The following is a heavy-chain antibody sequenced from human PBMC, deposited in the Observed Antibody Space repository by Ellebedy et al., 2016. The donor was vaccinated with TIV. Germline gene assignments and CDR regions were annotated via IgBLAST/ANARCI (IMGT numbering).Heavy chain of an antibody. Sequence: GESLKISCKGSGYSFTSYWIGWVPQMHGKGLARMGINYTGDYDTRYSPSFQGQITISADKSISTAYLQWSSLKASDTAMYYCARDSGLDYWGQGTLVTVSS. D-gene: IGHD1-14*01. CDR1: GYSFTSYW. CDR3: ARDSGLDY. CDR2: NYTGDYDT. V-gene: IGHV5-51*01. J-gene: IGHJ4*02.